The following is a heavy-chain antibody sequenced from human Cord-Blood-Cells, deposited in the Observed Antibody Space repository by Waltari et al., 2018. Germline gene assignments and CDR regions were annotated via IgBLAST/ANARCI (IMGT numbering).Heavy chain of an antibody. CDR1: GGSISSSNW. CDR3: ARDGPSYAIGPCRFDP. CDR2: IYHSGST. D-gene: IGHD2-8*01. V-gene: IGHV4-4*02. Sequence: QVQLQESGPGLVKPSGTLSLTCAVSGGSISSSNWWSWVRQPPGKGLERIGEIYHSGSTNYNPSLKSRVTRSVDKSKNQFSLKLSSVTAADTAVYYCARDGPSYAIGPCRFDPWGQGTLVTVSS. J-gene: IGHJ5*02.